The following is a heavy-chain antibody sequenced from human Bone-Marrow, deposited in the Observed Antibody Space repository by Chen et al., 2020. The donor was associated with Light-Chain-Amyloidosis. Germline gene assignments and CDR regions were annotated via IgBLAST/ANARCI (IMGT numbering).Heavy chain of an antibody. CDR3: ATIGLPGIELPGTRRENDY. CDR1: GFSFSNAW. J-gene: IGHJ4*02. Sequence: EVQLVQSGGGLVKPGGSLRLSCEASGFSFSNAWMSWVRQAPGKGLQWIGRIKSKTDAGTTDYAASVKDRFTISRDDSTNTLYLQMNSLTKEDTAVYYCATIGLPGIELPGTRRENDYWGQGTLVTVSS. CDR2: IKSKTDAGTT. V-gene: IGHV3-15*01. D-gene: IGHD6-13*01.